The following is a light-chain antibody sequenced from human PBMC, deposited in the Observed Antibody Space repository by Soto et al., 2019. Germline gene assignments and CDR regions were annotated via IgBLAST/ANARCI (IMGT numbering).Light chain of an antibody. CDR3: QQYGSSPDT. Sequence: EIVLTQSPGTLSLSPGERATLSCRASQSVGSSHLAWYQQKSGQAPRLLIYGVSSRATGIPDRFSGSGSGTDFTLTISRLGPEDFAVYYCQQYGSSPDTFGQGTKLEI. J-gene: IGKJ2*01. CDR1: QSVGSSH. V-gene: IGKV3-20*01. CDR2: GVS.